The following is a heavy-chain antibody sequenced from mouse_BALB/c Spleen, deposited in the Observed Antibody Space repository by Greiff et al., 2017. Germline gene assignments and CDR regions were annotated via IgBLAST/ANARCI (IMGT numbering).Heavy chain of an antibody. CDR2: ISSGGST. V-gene: IGHV5-6-5*01. Sequence: EVQGVESGGGLVKPGGSLKLSCAASGFTFSSYAMSWVRQTPEKRLEWVASISSGGSTYYPDSVKGRFTISRDNARNILYLQMSSLRSEDTAMYYGARGDGYFSYWYFDVWGAGTTVTVSS. CDR3: ARGDGYFSYWYFDV. CDR1: GFTFSSYA. J-gene: IGHJ1*01. D-gene: IGHD2-3*01.